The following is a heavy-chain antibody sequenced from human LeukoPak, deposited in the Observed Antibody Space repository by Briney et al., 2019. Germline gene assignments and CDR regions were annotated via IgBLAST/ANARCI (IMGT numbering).Heavy chain of an antibody. Sequence: GASVKVSCTVSGYTLTELSMHWVRQAPGKGLEWMGGFDPEDGETIYAQKFQGRVTMTEDTSTDTAYMELSSLRSEDTAVYYCATADLWLPSRGVSFDYWGQGTLVTVSS. CDR3: ATADLWLPSRGVSFDY. CDR1: GYTLTELS. CDR2: FDPEDGET. D-gene: IGHD6-19*01. J-gene: IGHJ4*02. V-gene: IGHV1-24*01.